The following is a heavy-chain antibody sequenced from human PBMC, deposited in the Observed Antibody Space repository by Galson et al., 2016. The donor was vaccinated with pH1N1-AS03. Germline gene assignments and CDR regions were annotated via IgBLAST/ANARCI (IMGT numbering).Heavy chain of an antibody. V-gene: IGHV3-7*04. J-gene: IGHJ6*03. CDR1: GFTFSSYW. D-gene: IGHD6-25*01. CDR2: IKEDGSEK. CDR3: ARAGIAASYFHYYYLDV. Sequence: SLRLSCAASGFTFSSYWMSWVRQAPGKGLEWVANIKEDGSEKYYVDSVKGRFTISRDNGKNSLYRQMNSLRAEDTAVYFRARAGIAASYFHYYYLDVWGKGATVTVSS.